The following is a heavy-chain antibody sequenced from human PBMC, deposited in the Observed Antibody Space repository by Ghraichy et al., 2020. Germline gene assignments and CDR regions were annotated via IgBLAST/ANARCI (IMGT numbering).Heavy chain of an antibody. V-gene: IGHV1-8*01. J-gene: IGHJ5*02. CDR2: MDPNSGNT. CDR1: GYPFTSYD. D-gene: IGHD2-15*01. CDR3: ARKGRYCSGGSCYSNWFDP. Sequence: ASVKVSCKTSGYPFTSYDINWVRQATGQGLEWMGWMDPNSGNTGYAQKFQGRVTMTRNTSISTAYMELSSLRSEDTAVYYCARKGRYCSGGSCYSNWFDPWGQGTLVTVSS.